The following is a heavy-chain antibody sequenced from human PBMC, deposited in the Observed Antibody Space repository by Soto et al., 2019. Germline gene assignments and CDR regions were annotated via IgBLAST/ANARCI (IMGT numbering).Heavy chain of an antibody. CDR1: GFTFSSYA. D-gene: IGHD3-16*01. J-gene: IGHJ6*02. CDR2: ISYDGSNK. CDR3: AGGGHATFHYYYGMDV. V-gene: IGHV3-30-3*01. Sequence: GGSLRLSCAASGFTFSSYAMHWVRQAPGKGLEWVAVISYDGSNKYYADSVKGRFTISRDNSKNTLYLQMNSLRAEDTAVYYYAGGGHATFHYYYGMDVWGQGTTVTVSS.